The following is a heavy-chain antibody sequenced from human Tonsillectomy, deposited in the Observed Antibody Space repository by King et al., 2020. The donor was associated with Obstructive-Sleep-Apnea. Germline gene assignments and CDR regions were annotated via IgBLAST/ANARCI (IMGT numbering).Heavy chain of an antibody. V-gene: IGHV3-49*03. CDR3: TRAILGGGWLYFDY. Sequence: VQLVESGGGLVQPGRSLRLSCTASGFTFGDYAMSWFRQTPGKGLEWVGFIRSKAYGGTTEYAASVKGRFTISRDDSKSIAYLQMNSLKTEDTAVSYCTRAILGGGWLYFDYWGQGTLVTVSS. CDR1: GFTFGDYA. D-gene: IGHD6-19*01. CDR2: IRSKAYGGTT. J-gene: IGHJ4*02.